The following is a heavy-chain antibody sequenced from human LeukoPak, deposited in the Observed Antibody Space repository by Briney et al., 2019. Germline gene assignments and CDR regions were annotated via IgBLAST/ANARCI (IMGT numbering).Heavy chain of an antibody. CDR2: IYYSGST. CDR3: ARACSGGSCYWASAFDI. D-gene: IGHD2-15*01. CDR1: GGSISSYY. V-gene: IGHV4-59*01. J-gene: IGHJ3*02. Sequence: SETLSLTCTVSGGSISSYYWSWIRQPPGKGLEWSGYIYYSGSTNYNPSLKSRVTISVDTSKNQFSLKLSSVTAADTAVYYCARACSGGSCYWASAFDIWGQGTMVTVSS.